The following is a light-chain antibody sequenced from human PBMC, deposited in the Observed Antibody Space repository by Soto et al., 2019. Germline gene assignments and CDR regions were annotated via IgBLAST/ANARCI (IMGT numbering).Light chain of an antibody. CDR1: QSISSD. Sequence: DIQMTQSPSSLSASVGDRVTITCRASQSISSDLNWYQQKPGKAPNLLIYGASTLQSGVPSRFSGSGSGTDFTLTISCLQSEDFATYYCQQYYSFPITFGQGTRLEIK. CDR2: GAS. CDR3: QQYYSFPIT. J-gene: IGKJ5*01. V-gene: IGKV1-39*01.